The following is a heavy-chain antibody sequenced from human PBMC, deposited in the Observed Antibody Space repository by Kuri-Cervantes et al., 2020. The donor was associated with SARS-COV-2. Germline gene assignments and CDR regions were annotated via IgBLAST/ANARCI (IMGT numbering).Heavy chain of an antibody. CDR3: ARAYLPQWLVQGYYYYMDV. J-gene: IGHJ6*03. D-gene: IGHD6-19*01. Sequence: ASVKVSCKASGGTFSSYTISWVRQAPGQGLEWMGWINPNSGGTNYAQKFQGRVTMTRDTSISTAYMELSRLRSDDTAVYYCARAYLPQWLVQGYYYYMDVWGKGTTVTVSS. CDR2: INPNSGGT. CDR1: GGTFSSYT. V-gene: IGHV1-2*02.